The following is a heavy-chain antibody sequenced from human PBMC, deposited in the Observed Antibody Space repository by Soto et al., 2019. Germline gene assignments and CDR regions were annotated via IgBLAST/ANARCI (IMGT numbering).Heavy chain of an antibody. CDR1: GGSFRGYI. CDR2: INHSGSA. J-gene: IGHJ4*01. D-gene: IGHD6-19*01. CDR3: PRGLIPGTGYSGGWSYLDS. V-gene: IGHV4-34*01. Sequence: SETLSVTCDVYGGSFRGYIWTWIRQTPGKGLQWIGQINHSGSANYNPSLKSRVTISVHTSNSQFSLEPSSVTSADTAVYSLPRGLIPGTGYSGGWSYLDSWGQEPRSPSPQ.